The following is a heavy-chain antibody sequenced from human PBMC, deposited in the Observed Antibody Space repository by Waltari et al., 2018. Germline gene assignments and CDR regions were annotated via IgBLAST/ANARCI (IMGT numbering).Heavy chain of an antibody. CDR3: AGGDYSGTYYSYYYYMDV. CDR1: GGTFSSYA. D-gene: IGHD1-26*01. Sequence: QVQLEQSGAEVKKPGSSVKVSCKASGGTFSSYAISWVRQAPGQGLEWMGGIIPIFGPANYAQKFQGRVTITADESTSTAYMELSSLRSEDTAVYYCAGGDYSGTYYSYYYYMDVWGKGTTVTISS. J-gene: IGHJ6*03. V-gene: IGHV1-69*12. CDR2: IIPIFGPA.